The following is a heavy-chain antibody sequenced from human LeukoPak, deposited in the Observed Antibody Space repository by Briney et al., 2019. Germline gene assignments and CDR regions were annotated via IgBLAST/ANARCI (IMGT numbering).Heavy chain of an antibody. Sequence: GGSLRLSCAASGFTFSSYAMSWVRQAPGKGLEWVVAISGSGGSTYYADSVKGRFTISRDNPKNTLFVQMNSLRAEDTAVYYCAKGPRIEAAGTYYYYYYMDVWGKGTTVTVSS. V-gene: IGHV3-23*01. J-gene: IGHJ6*03. D-gene: IGHD6-13*01. CDR1: GFTFSSYA. CDR2: ISGSGGST. CDR3: AKGPRIEAAGTYYYYYYMDV.